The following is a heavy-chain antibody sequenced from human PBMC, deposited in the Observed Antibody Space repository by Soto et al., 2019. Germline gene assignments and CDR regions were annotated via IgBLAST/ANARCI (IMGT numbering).Heavy chain of an antibody. CDR3: ARVGGCWGGDCYKNYYYSSMDF. CDR2: IIPIFGTA. J-gene: IGHJ6*02. Sequence: VKVSCKASGGTFSSYAISWVRQAPGQGLEWMGGIIPIFGTANYAQKFQGRVTITADKSTSTVYMELSSLRSEDTAVYYCARVGGCWGGDCYKNYYYSSMDFWRRGTRVTVCS. D-gene: IGHD2-21*02. CDR1: GGTFSSYA. V-gene: IGHV1-69*13.